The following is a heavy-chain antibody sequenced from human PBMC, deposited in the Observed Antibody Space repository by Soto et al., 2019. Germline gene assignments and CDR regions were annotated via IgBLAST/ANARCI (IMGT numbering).Heavy chain of an antibody. CDR1: GGSISSSSYF. CDR2: TYYSGST. J-gene: IGHJ4*02. V-gene: IGHV4-39*01. CDR3: VAGFDY. Sequence: QLQLQESGPGLVKPSETLSLTCSVSGGSISSSSYFWGWIRQPPGKGLEWIGSTYYSGSTYYNTSLKSRVTTSVDPSKPQFSLKLTSVTAADTAVYYCVAGFDYWGQGTLVTVSS.